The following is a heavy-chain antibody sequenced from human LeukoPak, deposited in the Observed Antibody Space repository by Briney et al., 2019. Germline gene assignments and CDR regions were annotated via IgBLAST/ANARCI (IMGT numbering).Heavy chain of an antibody. Sequence: PSETLSLTCAVYGGSFSGYYWSWIRQPPGKGLEWIGEINHSGSTKYNPSLKSRVTISVDTSKNQFSLKLRSVTAADTAVYYCARWEGYCSSTSCYGWFDPWGQGTLVTVSS. CDR3: ARWEGYCSSTSCYGWFDP. V-gene: IGHV4-34*01. J-gene: IGHJ5*02. CDR1: GGSFSGYY. D-gene: IGHD2-2*01. CDR2: INHSGST.